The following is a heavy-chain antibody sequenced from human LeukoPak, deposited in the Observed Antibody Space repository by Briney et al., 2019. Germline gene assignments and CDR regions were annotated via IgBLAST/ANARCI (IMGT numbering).Heavy chain of an antibody. CDR1: GFTVSSNY. V-gene: IGHV3-66*01. J-gene: IGHJ4*02. CDR3: TRDTAPLNYYDSMTLDY. D-gene: IGHD3-22*01. CDR2: IYSGGST. Sequence: PGGSLRLSCAASGFTVSSNYMSWVRQAPGKGLEGVSVIYSGGSTYYADSVKGRFTISRDDSKSIHYLHMNSLKTEDTAVYYCTRDTAPLNYYDSMTLDYWGQATLVTVSS.